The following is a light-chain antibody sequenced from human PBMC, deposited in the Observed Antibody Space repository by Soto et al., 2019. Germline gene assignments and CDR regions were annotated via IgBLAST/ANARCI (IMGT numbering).Light chain of an antibody. CDR2: LNSDGSH. CDR1: SGHSSYA. J-gene: IGLJ1*01. CDR3: QTWGTGIPYV. Sequence: QSVLTQSPSASASLGASVKLTCTLSSGHSSYAIAWHQQQPEKGPRYLMKLNSDGSHSKGDGIPDRFSGSSSGAERYLTISSLQSEDEADYYCQTWGTGIPYVFVTGTKVTVL. V-gene: IGLV4-69*01.